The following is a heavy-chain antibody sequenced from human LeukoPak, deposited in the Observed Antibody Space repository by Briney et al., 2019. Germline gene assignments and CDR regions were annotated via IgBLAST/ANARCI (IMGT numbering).Heavy chain of an antibody. D-gene: IGHD5-18*01. CDR1: GGAFSSYT. V-gene: IGHV1-69*08. CDR3: ARDYFRPNTAMDRWDAFDI. J-gene: IGHJ3*02. Sequence: VASVKVSCKASGGAFSSYTFSWVRHAPGQGLGWVGGIIPILGRGNYSQKIPGRVTITAEKSTSTAYMELSSLRSEDTAEYYCARDYFRPNTAMDRWDAFDIWGQGTMVTVSS. CDR2: IIPILGRG.